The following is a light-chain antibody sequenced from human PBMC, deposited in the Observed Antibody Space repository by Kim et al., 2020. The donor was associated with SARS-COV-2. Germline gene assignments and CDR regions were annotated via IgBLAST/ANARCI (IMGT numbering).Light chain of an antibody. CDR3: QRYHAYWT. CDR2: EAS. CDR1: RSINKW. J-gene: IGKJ1*01. Sequence: GDRVAITGRASRSINKWLTWYQQKPGTAPKLLIYEASALKSGVPSRFSGSGSETKFTLTISSLQPDDLPPYYCQRYHAYWTFGQGTKMDIK. V-gene: IGKV1-5*01.